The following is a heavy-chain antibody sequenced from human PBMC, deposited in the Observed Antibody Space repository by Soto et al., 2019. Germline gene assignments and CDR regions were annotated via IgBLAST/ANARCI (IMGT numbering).Heavy chain of an antibody. D-gene: IGHD1-7*01. J-gene: IGHJ4*02. CDR3: AKERRSSGNYGYFDY. CDR2: ISLSGDNT. V-gene: IGHV3-23*01. CDR1: GFTFSNCG. Sequence: SGGSLRLSCAASGFTFSNCGMSWVRRAPGKALEWVSSISLSGDNTYYADSVRGRFTISRDNSKNTLFLQMNSLRADDTAVYYCAKERRSSGNYGYFDYWGQGTLVPVSS.